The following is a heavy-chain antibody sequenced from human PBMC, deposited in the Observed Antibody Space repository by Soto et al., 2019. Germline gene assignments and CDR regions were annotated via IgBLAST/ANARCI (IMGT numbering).Heavy chain of an antibody. V-gene: IGHV5-51*01. CDR2: IYPGDSDI. D-gene: IGHD6-13*01. Sequence: GESLKISCKGSGYEFSSYWIVWVRKMPGKGLEWMGIIYPGDSDIRYSPSFQGQVTISVGKSISTAYLQWSSLRASDTAMYYCAAKMQSTSWYYFEYWGQGALVTVSS. CDR3: AAKMQSTSWYYFEY. CDR1: GYEFSSYW. J-gene: IGHJ4*02.